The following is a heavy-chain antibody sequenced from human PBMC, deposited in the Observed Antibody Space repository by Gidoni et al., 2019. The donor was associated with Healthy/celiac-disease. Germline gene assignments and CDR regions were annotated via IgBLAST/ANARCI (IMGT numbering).Heavy chain of an antibody. Sequence: QVQLQESGPGLVKPSQTLSLTCTVSGGSISSGGYYWSWIRQHPGKGLEWIGYIYYSGSTYYNPSLKSLVTISVDTSKNQFSLKLSSVTAADTAVYYCARGIAAAGTVDYWGQGTLVTVSS. J-gene: IGHJ4*02. CDR3: ARGIAAAGTVDY. CDR2: IYYSGST. CDR1: GGSISSGGYY. V-gene: IGHV4-31*01. D-gene: IGHD6-13*01.